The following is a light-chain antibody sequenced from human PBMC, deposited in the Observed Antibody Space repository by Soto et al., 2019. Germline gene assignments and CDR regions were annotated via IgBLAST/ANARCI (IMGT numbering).Light chain of an antibody. J-gene: IGKJ1*01. CDR2: DAS. V-gene: IGKV1-5*01. CDR3: QHYNSYSEA. CDR1: QSISSW. Sequence: DIQMTHSPSTLSASVGDRVTITCRASQSISSWLAWYQQKPGKAPKALIYDASSLKSGVPSRFSGSGSGTEFTLTISSLQPDDFATYYCQHYNSYSEAFGQGTKVDIK.